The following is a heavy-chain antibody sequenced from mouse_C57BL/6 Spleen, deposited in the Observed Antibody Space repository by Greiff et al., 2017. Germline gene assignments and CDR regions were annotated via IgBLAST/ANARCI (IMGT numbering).Heavy chain of an antibody. Sequence: EVMLVESEGGLVQPGSSMKLSCTASGFTFSDYYMAWVRQVPEKGLEWVANINYDGSSTYYLDSLKSRFIISRDNAKNILYLQMSSLKSEDTATYYCARGVYYYGSSYHFDVWGTGTTVTVSS. D-gene: IGHD1-1*01. CDR2: INYDGSST. CDR3: ARGVYYYGSSYHFDV. J-gene: IGHJ1*03. V-gene: IGHV5-16*01. CDR1: GFTFSDYY.